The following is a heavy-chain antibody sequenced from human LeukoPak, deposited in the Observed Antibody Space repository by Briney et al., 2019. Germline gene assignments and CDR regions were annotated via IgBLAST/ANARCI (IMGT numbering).Heavy chain of an antibody. CDR2: ISGSGRST. Sequence: PGGSLRLSRAASESTLITYAMNWVRQAPGKGLEWVATISGSGRSTYYADSVKGRFTISGDNSKHTLFLQMASLRAEDTAVYYCVKASSSSWSSFDYWGQGTLVTVSS. D-gene: IGHD6-13*01. V-gene: IGHV3-23*01. CDR1: ESTLITYA. J-gene: IGHJ4*02. CDR3: VKASSSSWSSFDY.